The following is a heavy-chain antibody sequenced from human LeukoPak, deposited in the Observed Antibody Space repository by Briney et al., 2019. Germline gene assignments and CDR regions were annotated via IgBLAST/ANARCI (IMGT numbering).Heavy chain of an antibody. V-gene: IGHV4-59*01. Sequence: PSETLSVTCTVSGGSISSYYWSWIRQPPGKGLEWIGYIYYSGSTNYNPSLKSRVTISVDTSKNQFSLKLSSVTAADTAVYYCARLDTYYYDSTPTYAFDIWGQGTMVTVSS. CDR3: ARLDTYYYDSTPTYAFDI. CDR2: IYYSGST. D-gene: IGHD3-22*01. J-gene: IGHJ3*02. CDR1: GGSISSYY.